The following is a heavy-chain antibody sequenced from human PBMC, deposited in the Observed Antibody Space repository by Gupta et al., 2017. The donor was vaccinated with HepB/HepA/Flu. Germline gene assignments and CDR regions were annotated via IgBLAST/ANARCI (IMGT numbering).Heavy chain of an antibody. CDR1: GGSISSSSYY. J-gene: IGHJ4*02. CDR3: ARHSCSSTSCYHATMIVTGGRGFDY. D-gene: IGHD2-2*01. V-gene: IGHV4-39*01. Sequence: QLQLQESGPGLVKPSETLSLTCTVSGGSISSSSYYWGWLRQPPGKGLEWIGSIYYSGSTYYNPSLKSRVTISVDTSKNQFSLKLSSVTAADTAVYYCARHSCSSTSCYHATMIVTGGRGFDYWGQGTLVTVSS. CDR2: IYYSGST.